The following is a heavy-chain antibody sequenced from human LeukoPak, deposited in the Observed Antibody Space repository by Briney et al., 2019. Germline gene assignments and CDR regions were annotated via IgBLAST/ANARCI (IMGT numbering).Heavy chain of an antibody. V-gene: IGHV4-4*02. Sequence: SGTLSLTCGVSGGSISNTNWWSWVRQPPGQGLEWIGEISLTGLTHYNPSLESRITVSLDKSKNQLSLNLTSVTAADTAVYYCSRENGAFSPFGYWGQGTLVTVLS. J-gene: IGHJ4*02. CDR1: GGSISNTNW. CDR2: ISLTGLT. CDR3: SRENGAFSPFGY. D-gene: IGHD2-8*01.